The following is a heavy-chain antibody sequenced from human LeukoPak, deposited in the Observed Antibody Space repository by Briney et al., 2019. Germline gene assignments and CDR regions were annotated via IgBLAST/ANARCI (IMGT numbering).Heavy chain of an antibody. Sequence: GGSLRLSCAASGFTLSSYSMNWVRQAQGKGLEWVSSISSSSSYIYYADSMKGRFTISRDNAKNSLYLQMNSLRAEDTAVYYCARFSRVSTPFYNMDVWGQGTTVTVSS. CDR1: GFTLSSYS. V-gene: IGHV3-21*01. D-gene: IGHD1-20*01. J-gene: IGHJ6*02. CDR3: ARFSRVSTPFYNMDV. CDR2: ISSSSSYI.